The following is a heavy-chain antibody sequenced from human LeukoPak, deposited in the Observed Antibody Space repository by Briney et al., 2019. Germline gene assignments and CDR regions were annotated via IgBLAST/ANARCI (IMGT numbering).Heavy chain of an antibody. CDR2: TYYRSKWYN. D-gene: IGHD1-26*01. V-gene: IGHV6-1*01. J-gene: IGHJ3*02. Sequence: SQTLSLTCAVSGDSVSSNSAAWNWIRQSPSRGLEWLGRTYYRSKWYNDYAVPVKSRITINADTSKNQFSLKLISVTAADTAVYYCAREASGSYLDAFDIWGQGTMVTVSS. CDR1: GDSVSSNSAA. CDR3: AREASGSYLDAFDI.